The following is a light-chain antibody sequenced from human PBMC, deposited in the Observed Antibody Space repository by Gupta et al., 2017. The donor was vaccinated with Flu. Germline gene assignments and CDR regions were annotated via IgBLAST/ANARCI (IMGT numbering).Light chain of an antibody. V-gene: IGKV1-12*01. CDR2: GAS. J-gene: IGKJ4*01. Sequence: DIQMTQSPSSVSASVGDRVSITCRASRGVLSWLAWYQQKPGRAPTLLIYGASNLEVGVPSRFSGSASGSNFTLTISSLRPEDFATYYCQQANSFPLTFGEGTTVEIK. CDR1: RGVLSW. CDR3: QQANSFPLT.